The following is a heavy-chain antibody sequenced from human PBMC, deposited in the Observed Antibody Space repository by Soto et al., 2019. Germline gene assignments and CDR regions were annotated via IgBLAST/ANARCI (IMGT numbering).Heavy chain of an antibody. CDR2: IKQDGSEK. CDR1: GFTFSSYW. D-gene: IGHD4-4*01. V-gene: IGHV3-7*01. J-gene: IGHJ6*03. CDR3: ARVGWFRGGYSNYGPPMGYYYYMDV. Sequence: PGGSLRLSCAASGFTFSSYWMSWVRQAPGKGLEWVANIKQDGSEKYYVDSVKGRFTISRDNAKNSLYLQMNSLRAEDTAVYYCARVGWFRGGYSNYGPPMGYYYYMDVWGKGTTVTVSS.